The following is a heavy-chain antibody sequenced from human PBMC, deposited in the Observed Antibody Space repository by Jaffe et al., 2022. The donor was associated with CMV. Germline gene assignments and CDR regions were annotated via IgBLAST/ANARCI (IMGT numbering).Heavy chain of an antibody. CDR2: IIPIFGTA. D-gene: IGHD6-13*01. Sequence: QVQLVQSGAEVKKPGSSVKVSCKASGGTFSSYAISWVRQAPGQGLEWMGGIIPIFGTANYAQKFQGRVTITADESTSTAYMELSSLRSEDTAVYYCARKEMAAAGRPTGGYYYYYGMDVWGQGTTVTVSS. J-gene: IGHJ6*02. CDR3: ARKEMAAAGRPTGGYYYYYGMDV. CDR1: GGTFSSYA. V-gene: IGHV1-69*01.